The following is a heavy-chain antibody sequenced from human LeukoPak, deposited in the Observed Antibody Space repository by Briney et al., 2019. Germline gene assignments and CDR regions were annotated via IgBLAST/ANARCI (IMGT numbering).Heavy chain of an antibody. CDR1: EFTFSSYA. D-gene: IGHD3-22*01. CDR2: ISYDGTNK. CDR3: ARESESYDSTGSTFAY. V-gene: IGHV3-30*04. Sequence: GGSLRLSCAASEFTFSSYAMHWVRQAPGKGLEWVAVISYDGTNKYYADSVKGRFTISRDDSKSTLYLQMHSLRAEDTAVYYCARESESYDSTGSTFAYWGQGTLVTVSS. J-gene: IGHJ4*02.